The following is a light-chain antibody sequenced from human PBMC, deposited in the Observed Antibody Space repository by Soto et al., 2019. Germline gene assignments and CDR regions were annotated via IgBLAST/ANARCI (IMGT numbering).Light chain of an antibody. CDR1: SSDVGGYNY. J-gene: IGLJ1*01. V-gene: IGLV2-11*01. CDR2: DVS. CDR3: CSYAGSDSYV. Sequence: QSALTQPRSVSGSPGQSVTISCTGTSSDVGGYNYVSWYQEQPGKAPKLMIYDVSKRPSGVPDRFSGSKSGNTASLTISGLQDEDEADYYCCSYAGSDSYVFGTGTQLTVL.